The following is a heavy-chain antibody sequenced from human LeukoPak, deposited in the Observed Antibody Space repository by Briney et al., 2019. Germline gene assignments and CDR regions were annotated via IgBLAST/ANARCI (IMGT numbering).Heavy chain of an antibody. J-gene: IGHJ3*02. CDR1: GGSITSYY. CDR3: ARQLGYCSSLSCYPSFDI. D-gene: IGHD2-2*01. V-gene: IGHV4-59*08. CDR2: IYYSGTT. Sequence: SETLSLTCTVSGGSITSYYGSWIRQTPGKGLEWIGYIYYSGTTNYNPSLKGRLTILVDTSKNQFSLKLSSVTAADTAVYYCARQLGYCSSLSCYPSFDIWGQGTTVTVSS.